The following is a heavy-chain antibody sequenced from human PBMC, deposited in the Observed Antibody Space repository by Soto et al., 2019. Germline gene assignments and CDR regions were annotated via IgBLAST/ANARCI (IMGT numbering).Heavy chain of an antibody. Sequence: QVTLKESGPVLVKPTETLTLRCTVSGLSITDSSMGVSWIRQPPGQPLEWLAHIDSSGEKSYRTFLKRRLAISNDTSKSQIVLTMTNMEPADTATYYCARRHVAVAVRLWFGTWGEGIQVTVAS. J-gene: IGHJ5*02. D-gene: IGHD2-21*01. CDR1: GLSITDSSMG. V-gene: IGHV2-26*01. CDR3: ARRHVAVAVRLWFGT. CDR2: IDSSGEK.